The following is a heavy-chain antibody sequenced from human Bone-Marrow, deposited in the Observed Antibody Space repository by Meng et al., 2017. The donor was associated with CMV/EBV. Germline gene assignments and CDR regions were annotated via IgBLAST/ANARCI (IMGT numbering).Heavy chain of an antibody. V-gene: IGHV4-59*01. J-gene: IGHJ5*02. CDR1: GGSISSYY. Sequence: XTVSGGSISSYYWSWIRQPPGKGLEWIGYIYYSGSTNYDPSLKSRVTISVDTSKNQFSLKLSSVTAADTAVYYCARDGQAYSPSAWFDPWGQGTLVTVSS. D-gene: IGHD1-26*01. CDR3: ARDGQAYSPSAWFDP. CDR2: IYYSGST.